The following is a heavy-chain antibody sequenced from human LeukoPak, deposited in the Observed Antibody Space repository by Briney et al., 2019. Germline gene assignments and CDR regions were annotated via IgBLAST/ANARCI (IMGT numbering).Heavy chain of an antibody. CDR1: GFSFSSYW. J-gene: IGHJ4*02. D-gene: IGHD3-3*01. CDR2: IKQDGSEK. Sequence: PGGSLRLSCAASGFSFSSYWMSWVRQAPGQGLEWVANIKQDGSEKYYVDSVKGRFTIARDNAKNSLYLQMNSLRAEDTAVYYCARDMYYDFWSGLSFDYWGQGTLVTVSS. CDR3: ARDMYYDFWSGLSFDY. V-gene: IGHV3-7*01.